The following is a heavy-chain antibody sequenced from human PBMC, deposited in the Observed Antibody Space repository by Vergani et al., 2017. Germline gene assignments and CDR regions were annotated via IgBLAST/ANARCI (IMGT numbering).Heavy chain of an antibody. D-gene: IGHD2-15*01. Sequence: EVQLVQSGAEVKKPGESLRISCKGSGYSFTSYWISWVRQMPGKGLEWMGRIDPSDSYTNYSPSFQGHVTISADKSISTAYLQWSSLKASDTAMYYCARRAVGYCSGGSCPNWFDPWGQGTLVTVSS. CDR2: IDPSDSYT. CDR3: ARRAVGYCSGGSCPNWFDP. V-gene: IGHV5-10-1*01. CDR1: GYSFTSYW. J-gene: IGHJ5*02.